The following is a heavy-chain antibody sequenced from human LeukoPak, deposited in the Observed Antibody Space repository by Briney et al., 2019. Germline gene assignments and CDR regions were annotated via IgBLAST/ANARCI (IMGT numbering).Heavy chain of an antibody. Sequence: GGSLRLSCAASGFTFTSYWMSWVRQAPGKGLQWVANIKQDGSEKYYVDSVKGRFTISRDNAKNSLYLQMNSLRVEDTAVYYCARESKYSGYPFDYWGQGTLVTVSS. J-gene: IGHJ4*02. V-gene: IGHV3-7*01. CDR1: GFTFTSYW. CDR2: IKQDGSEK. D-gene: IGHD5-12*01. CDR3: ARESKYSGYPFDY.